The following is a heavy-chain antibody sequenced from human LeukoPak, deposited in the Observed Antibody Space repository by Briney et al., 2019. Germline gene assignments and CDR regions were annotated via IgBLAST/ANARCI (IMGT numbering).Heavy chain of an antibody. CDR3: ARPWGTGYIYYFDC. V-gene: IGHV4-39*01. CDR2: IYYSGTT. D-gene: IGHD3-9*01. J-gene: IGHJ4*02. Sequence: SETLSLTCSVSGNSISSRDYYWGWIRQPPGRGLEWIGSIYYSGTTYYNPSLKSRVTISIDASKNQFSLKLNAVTAADTGVYYCARPWGTGYIYYFDCWGQGTLVTVSS. CDR1: GNSISSRDYY.